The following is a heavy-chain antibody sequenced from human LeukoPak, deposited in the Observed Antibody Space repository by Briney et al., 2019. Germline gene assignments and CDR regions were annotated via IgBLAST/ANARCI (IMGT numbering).Heavy chain of an antibody. CDR3: ARVVVSGRTS. Sequence: PSETLSLTPAVYGGSLRGYYLSWVRPPPGKGLEWIGEINHSGSTNYNPSLKSRVTISVDTSKNQFSLKLSSVTAADTAVYYCARVVVSGRTSWGQGTLVTVSS. J-gene: IGHJ4*02. CDR2: INHSGST. D-gene: IGHD1-7*01. CDR1: GGSLRGYY. V-gene: IGHV4-34*01.